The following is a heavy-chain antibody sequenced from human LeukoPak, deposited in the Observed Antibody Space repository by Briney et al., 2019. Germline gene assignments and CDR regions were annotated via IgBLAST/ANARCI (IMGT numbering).Heavy chain of an antibody. CDR2: IYSSGST. J-gene: IGHJ4*02. CDR1: GGSISSGSYY. V-gene: IGHV4-61*02. Sequence: PSETLSLTCTVSGGSISSGSYYWSWIRQPAGKGLEWIRRIYSSGSTNYNPSLKSRDAISGDTFKNQFSLRLGSVTAADTAVYYCARGGGAAPFDYWGLGTQVTVSS. D-gene: IGHD5-12*01. CDR3: ARGGGAAPFDY.